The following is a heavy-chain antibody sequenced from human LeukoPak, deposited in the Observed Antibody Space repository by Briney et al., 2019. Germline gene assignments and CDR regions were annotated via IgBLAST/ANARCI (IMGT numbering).Heavy chain of an antibody. CDR1: GFTLSSYW. Sequence: GGSLRLSCAASGFTLSSYWMSWVRQAPGKGLGWVANIKQDGSEKYYVDSVKGRFTISRDNVKNSLYLQMNSLRVEDTAVYYCARLVVGAIDYWGQGTLVTVSS. V-gene: IGHV3-7*01. CDR3: ARLVVGAIDY. D-gene: IGHD1-26*01. J-gene: IGHJ4*02. CDR2: IKQDGSEK.